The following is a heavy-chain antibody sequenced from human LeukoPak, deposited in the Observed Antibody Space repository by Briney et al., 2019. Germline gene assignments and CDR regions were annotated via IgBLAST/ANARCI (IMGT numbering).Heavy chain of an antibody. CDR1: GFTFSSYN. Sequence: GGSLRLSCEASGFTFSSYNMNWVRQAPGKGLEWVSYISSSSSTIYYADSVKGRFTISRDNAKNSLYLQMNSLKTEDTAVYYCATPALGRRLYYYDYWGQGTLVTVSP. CDR3: ATPALGRRLYYYDY. CDR2: ISSSSSTI. J-gene: IGHJ4*02. V-gene: IGHV3-48*01. D-gene: IGHD3-16*01.